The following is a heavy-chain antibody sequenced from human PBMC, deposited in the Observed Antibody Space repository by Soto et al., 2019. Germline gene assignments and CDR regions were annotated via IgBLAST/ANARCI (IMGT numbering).Heavy chain of an antibody. D-gene: IGHD1-26*01. V-gene: IGHV1-45*02. CDR3: AGGGAGSGPFTWELPDH. CDR1: GNTFTYRY. CDR2: ITPFSGDV. J-gene: IGHJ4*02. Sequence: QMQLVQSGAEVKKTGSSVTVSCKALGNTFTYRYLHWVRQAPGQALEWMGWITPFSGDVHYAQNFQERVTITRDRSINTGYMQMSSLRSEDTAMYFCAGGGAGSGPFTWELPDHGGQGTLVTVSS.